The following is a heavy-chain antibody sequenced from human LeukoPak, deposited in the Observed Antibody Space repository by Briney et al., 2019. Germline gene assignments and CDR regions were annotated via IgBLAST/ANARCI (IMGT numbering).Heavy chain of an antibody. CDR3: ARGGTYSSGWLGPYYYYGMDV. D-gene: IGHD6-19*01. CDR1: GDSVSSNSAA. V-gene: IGHV6-1*01. J-gene: IGHJ6*02. CDR2: TYYRSKWYN. Sequence: SQTLSLTCAISGDSVSSNSAAWNWIRQSPSRGLEWLGRTYYRSKWYNDYAVSVKSRITNNPDTSKNQFSLQLNSVTPEDTAVYYCARGGTYSSGWLGPYYYYGMDVWGQGTTVTVSS.